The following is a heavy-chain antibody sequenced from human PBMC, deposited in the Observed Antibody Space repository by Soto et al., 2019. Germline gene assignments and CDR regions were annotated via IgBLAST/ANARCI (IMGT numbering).Heavy chain of an antibody. Sequence: PVKVSCKVSGGTFSSYAISWVRQAPGQGLAWMGGIIPIFGTANYAQKFQGRDTITADKSTSTAYMELSSLRSEDTAVYYCYSRPYGDYAFDYWDQGTLVTVSS. CDR3: YSRPYGDYAFDY. CDR2: IIPIFGTA. V-gene: IGHV1-69*06. J-gene: IGHJ4*02. D-gene: IGHD4-17*01. CDR1: GGTFSSYA.